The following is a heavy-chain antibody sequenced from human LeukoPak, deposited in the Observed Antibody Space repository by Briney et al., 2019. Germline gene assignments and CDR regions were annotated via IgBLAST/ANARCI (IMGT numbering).Heavy chain of an antibody. CDR2: IIPIFGTA. CDR3: ARDGRTYSSSLEWFDP. V-gene: IGHV1-69*13. Sequence: ASVKVSCKASGYTFTSYGISWVRQAPGQGLEWMGWIIPIFGTANYAQKFQGRVTITADESTSTAYMELSSLRSEDTAVYYCARDGRTYSSSLEWFDPWGQGTLVTVSS. J-gene: IGHJ5*02. D-gene: IGHD6-6*01. CDR1: GYTFTSYG.